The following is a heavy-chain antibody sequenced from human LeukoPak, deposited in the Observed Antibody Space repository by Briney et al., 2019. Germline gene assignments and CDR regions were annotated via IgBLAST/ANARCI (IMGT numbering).Heavy chain of an antibody. CDR1: GDSISDDSVNKNNW. D-gene: IGHD6-19*01. V-gene: IGHV4-4*02. Sequence: PSGTLSLTCVFSGDSISDDSVNKNNWLNWVRQAPGKGLEWIGDVSLDGITNYNPSLLGRVTISLDKSAKQVSLRLTSVTAADTAVFYCARHVSAYSSGLPYYMDVWGKGTTVTVSS. CDR3: ARHVSAYSSGLPYYMDV. J-gene: IGHJ6*03. CDR2: VSLDGIT.